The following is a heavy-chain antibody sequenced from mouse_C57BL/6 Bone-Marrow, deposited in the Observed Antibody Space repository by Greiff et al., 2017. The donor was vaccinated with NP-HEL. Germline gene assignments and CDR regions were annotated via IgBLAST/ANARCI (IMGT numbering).Heavy chain of an antibody. D-gene: IGHD1-1*01. CDR3: ARTGTTVVAQGCDY. Sequence: EVMLVESGGGLVKPGGSLKLSCAASGFTFSDYGMHWVRQAPEKGLEWVAYISSGSSTIYYADTVKGRFTISRDTAKNTLFLPMTSLRSEDTAMYYCARTGTTVVAQGCDYWGQGTTLTVSS. CDR2: ISSGSSTI. CDR1: GFTFSDYG. V-gene: IGHV5-17*01. J-gene: IGHJ2*01.